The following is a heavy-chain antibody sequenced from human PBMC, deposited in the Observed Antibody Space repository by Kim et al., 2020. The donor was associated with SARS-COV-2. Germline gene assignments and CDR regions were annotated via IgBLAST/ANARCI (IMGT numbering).Heavy chain of an antibody. D-gene: IGHD5-12*01. J-gene: IGHJ6*02. CDR3: AKQGYIFELNTYSGMDL. Sequence: LRGRFTVSRDYSKNTIYLQMNSLTAEDTALYYCAKQGYIFELNTYSGMDLWGQGTTVTVSS. V-gene: IGHV3-30*02.